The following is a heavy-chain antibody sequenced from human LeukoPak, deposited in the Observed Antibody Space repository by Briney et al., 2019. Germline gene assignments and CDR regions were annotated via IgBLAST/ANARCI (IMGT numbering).Heavy chain of an antibody. D-gene: IGHD3-10*01. V-gene: IGHV3-74*01. CDR1: GFTFSSYW. Sequence: PGGSMRLSCAASGFTFSSYWMHWVRQAPGKGLVWVSRINSDGSSTSYADSVKGRFTISRDNAKNTLYLQMNSLRAEDTAVYYCSTGSGHAVDIWGQGTMVTVSS. J-gene: IGHJ3*02. CDR2: INSDGSST. CDR3: STGSGHAVDI.